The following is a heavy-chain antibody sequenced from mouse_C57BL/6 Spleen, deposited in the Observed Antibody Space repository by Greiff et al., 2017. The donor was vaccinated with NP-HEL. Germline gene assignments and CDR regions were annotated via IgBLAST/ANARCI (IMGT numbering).Heavy chain of an antibody. V-gene: IGHV1-15*01. CDR2: IDPETGGT. Sequence: VKLMESGAELVRPGASVTLSCKASGYTFTDYEMHWVQQTPVHGLEWIGAIDPETGGTAYNQKFKGKAILTADKSSSTAYMELRSLTSEDSAVYYCTRDMGLARYFDVWGTGTTVTVSS. D-gene: IGHD1-1*01. CDR1: GYTFTDYE. J-gene: IGHJ1*03. CDR3: TRDMGLARYFDV.